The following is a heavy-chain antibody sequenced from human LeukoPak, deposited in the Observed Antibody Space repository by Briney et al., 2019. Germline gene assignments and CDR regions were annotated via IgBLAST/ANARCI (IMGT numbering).Heavy chain of an antibody. CDR2: IYYSGST. CDR1: GGAITGYY. J-gene: IGHJ4*02. D-gene: IGHD4-17*01. V-gene: IGHV4-59*01. CDR3: ARGRPPHDYGTLFDY. Sequence: SETLSLTCTVSGGAITGYYWSWIRQPPGKGLEWIGYIYYSGSTNYNRSLESRVTMSVDTSKKQFSLKLSSVTAADTAVYYCARGRPPHDYGTLFDYWGQGTLVTVSS.